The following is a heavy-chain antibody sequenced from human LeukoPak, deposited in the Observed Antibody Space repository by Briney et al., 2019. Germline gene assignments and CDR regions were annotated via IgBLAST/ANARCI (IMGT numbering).Heavy chain of an antibody. CDR3: ARVTYGSGTYGAFDY. CDR2: ISGSGGST. Sequence: GGSLRLSCAASGFTFSSYGMSWVRQAPGKGLEWVSGISGSGGSTYYVDSVKGRFTISRDNSKNTLYLQMNSLRAEDTAVYYCARVTYGSGTYGAFDYWGQGTLVTVSS. D-gene: IGHD3-10*01. CDR1: GFTFSSYG. V-gene: IGHV3-23*01. J-gene: IGHJ4*02.